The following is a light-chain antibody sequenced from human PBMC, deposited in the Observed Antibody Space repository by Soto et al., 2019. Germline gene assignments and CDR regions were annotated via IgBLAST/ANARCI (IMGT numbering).Light chain of an antibody. CDR1: QSVSSN. Sequence: EIVMTQSPATLSVSPGERATLSCRASQSVSSNLAWYQQKPGQAPRLLIYGASTRATGIPARFSGSRSGTESTLTISSLQSEDFAVYYCQQYNNWPPTFGQGTKVEIK. CDR3: QQYNNWPPT. CDR2: GAS. J-gene: IGKJ1*01. V-gene: IGKV3-15*01.